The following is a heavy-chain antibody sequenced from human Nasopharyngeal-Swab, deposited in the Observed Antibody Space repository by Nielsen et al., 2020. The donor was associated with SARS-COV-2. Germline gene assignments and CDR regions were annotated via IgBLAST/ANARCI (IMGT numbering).Heavy chain of an antibody. CDR3: ARAGDYYDSSGHFDY. CDR2: ISAYNGNT. Sequence: ASVKVSCKASGYTFTSYGISWVRQAPGQGLEWMGWISAYNGNTNYAQKLQGRVTMTTDTSTSTAYMELRSLRSDDTAVYYCARAGDYYDSSGHFDYWGQGTLVTVSS. V-gene: IGHV1-18*01. J-gene: IGHJ4*02. CDR1: GYTFTSYG. D-gene: IGHD3-22*01.